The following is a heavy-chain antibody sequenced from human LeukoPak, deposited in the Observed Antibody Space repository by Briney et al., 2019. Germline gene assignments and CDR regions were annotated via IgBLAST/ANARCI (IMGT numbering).Heavy chain of an antibody. J-gene: IGHJ4*02. D-gene: IGHD4-23*01. Sequence: GGSLRLSCAASGFIFSSHWMTWVRQAPGKGLEWVASIKQGGSEKYYADSVKGRFTVSRDNAKNSLNLQMNSLSAGDTAVYYCARGPNYGGRVDFLVSWGQGTKVTVSS. CDR2: IKQGGSEK. CDR3: ARGPNYGGRVDFLVS. CDR1: GFIFSSHW. V-gene: IGHV3-7*01.